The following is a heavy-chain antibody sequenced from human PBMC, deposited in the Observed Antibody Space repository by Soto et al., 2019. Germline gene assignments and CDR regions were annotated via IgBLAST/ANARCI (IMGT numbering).Heavy chain of an antibody. CDR3: ARYRREAVAGYTLDN. D-gene: IGHD6-13*01. CDR2: VYNSGST. Sequence: PSETLSLTCSVSGGSIRSSHTSTYWTWIRQPPGKGLEWIGYVYNSGSTNYNPSLKGRVTISEDTSKSQFSLKVNSMTAADTAVYYCARYRREAVAGYTLDNWGQGILVTVSS. J-gene: IGHJ4*02. V-gene: IGHV4-61*01. CDR1: GGSIRSSHTSTY.